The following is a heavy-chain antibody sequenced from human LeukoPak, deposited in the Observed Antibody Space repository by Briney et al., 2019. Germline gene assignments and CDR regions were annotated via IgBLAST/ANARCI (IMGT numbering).Heavy chain of an antibody. V-gene: IGHV5-51*01. CDR3: ARHRIIRGVINYFDY. Sequence: GESLKISCEGSGYSFTSYWIGWVRQMPGKGLEWMGIIYPGDSDTRYSPSFQGQVTISADKSISTAYLQWSSLKASDTARYSCARHRIIRGVINYFDYWGQGTLVTVSS. J-gene: IGHJ4*02. D-gene: IGHD3-10*01. CDR2: IYPGDSDT. CDR1: GYSFTSYW.